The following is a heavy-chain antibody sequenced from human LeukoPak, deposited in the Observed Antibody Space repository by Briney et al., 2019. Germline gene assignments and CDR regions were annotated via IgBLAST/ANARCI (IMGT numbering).Heavy chain of an antibody. D-gene: IGHD5-12*01. V-gene: IGHV4-59*08. CDR2: IYYSGST. Sequence: SETLSLTCTVSGGSISSYYWSWIRQPPGKGLEWIGYIYYSGSTNYNPSLKSRVTISVDTSKNQFSLRLSSVTAADTAVYYCARHGIGGYARFDYWGQGTLVTVSS. J-gene: IGHJ4*02. CDR3: ARHGIGGYARFDY. CDR1: GGSISSYY.